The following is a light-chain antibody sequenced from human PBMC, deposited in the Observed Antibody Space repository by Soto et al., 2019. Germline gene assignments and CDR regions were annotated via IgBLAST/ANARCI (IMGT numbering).Light chain of an antibody. CDR1: QNIRGF. Sequence: DIQMTQSPSSLSASVGDRVTITCRPSQNIRGFLNWYQQRVGAAPKLLISTASSLQSGVPSRFSGGKSGTDFTLTISSLQPEDFATYYCQQSYIPPLTFGGGTRVEV. CDR3: QQSYIPPLT. V-gene: IGKV1-39*01. J-gene: IGKJ4*01. CDR2: TAS.